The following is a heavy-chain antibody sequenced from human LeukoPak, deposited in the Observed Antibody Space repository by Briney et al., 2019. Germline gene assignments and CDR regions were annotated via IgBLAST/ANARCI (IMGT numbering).Heavy chain of an antibody. CDR3: ARELKGGEIYSSSWYGGAFDI. J-gene: IGHJ3*02. D-gene: IGHD6-13*01. Sequence: SETLSLTCTVSGGSISSGSYYWSWIRQPAGKGLEWIGRIYTSGSTNYNPSLKSRVTISVDTSKNQFSLKLSSVTAADTAVYYCARELKGGEIYSSSWYGGAFDIWGQGTMVTVSS. CDR2: IYTSGST. V-gene: IGHV4-61*02. CDR1: GGSISSGSYY.